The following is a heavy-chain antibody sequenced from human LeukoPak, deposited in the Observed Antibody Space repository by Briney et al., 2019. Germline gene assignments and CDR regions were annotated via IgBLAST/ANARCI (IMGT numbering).Heavy chain of an antibody. CDR3: ARAGYGDPHFDF. CDR1: GFTFSNYG. J-gene: IGHJ4*02. Sequence: GGSLRPSCAASGFTFSNYGMHWVRQAPGKGLEWVAAIWYDGSNKYYGDSVKGRFTISRDNSKNTLYLQMNSLRAEDTAAYYCARAGYGDPHFDFWGQGTLVTVSS. CDR2: IWYDGSNK. V-gene: IGHV3-33*01. D-gene: IGHD4-17*01.